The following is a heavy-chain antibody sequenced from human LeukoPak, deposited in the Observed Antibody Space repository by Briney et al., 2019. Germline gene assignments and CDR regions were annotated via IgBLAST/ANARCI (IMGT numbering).Heavy chain of an antibody. V-gene: IGHV4-59*01. CDR1: GGSISSYY. J-gene: IGHJ3*02. CDR3: ARESQQLDEFVNAFDI. CDR2: IYYSGST. D-gene: IGHD6-13*01. Sequence: PSETLSLTCTVPGGSISSYYWNWIRQPPGKGLEWIGYIYYSGSTNYNPSLKSRVTISLDTSKNQFSLKLSSVTAADTAVYYCARESQQLDEFVNAFDIWGQGTMVTVSS.